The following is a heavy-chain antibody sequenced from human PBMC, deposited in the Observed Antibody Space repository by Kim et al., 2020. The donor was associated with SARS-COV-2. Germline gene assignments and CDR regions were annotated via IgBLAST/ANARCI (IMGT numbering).Heavy chain of an antibody. J-gene: IGHJ4*02. D-gene: IGHD3-10*01. Sequence: GGSLRLSCAASGFTFSSYAMSWVRQAPGKGLEWVSAISGSGGSTYYADSVKGRFTISRDNSKNTLYLQMNSLRAEDTAVYYFAKDHGMVRGVITFDYWGQGTLVTVSS. CDR2: ISGSGGST. V-gene: IGHV3-23*01. CDR1: GFTFSSYA. CDR3: AKDHGMVRGVITFDY.